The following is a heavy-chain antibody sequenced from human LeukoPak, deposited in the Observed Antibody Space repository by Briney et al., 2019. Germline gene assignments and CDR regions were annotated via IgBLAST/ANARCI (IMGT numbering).Heavy chain of an antibody. CDR1: GGSFSGYY. Sequence: SETLSLTCAVYGGSFSGYYWSWIRQPPGKGLEWIGEINHSGSTNYNPSLKSRVTISVDTSKSQFSLKLSSVTAADTAVYYCASWSYQVGYCSSTSCYTGNWFDPWGQGTLVTVSS. CDR3: ASWSYQVGYCSSTSCYTGNWFDP. D-gene: IGHD2-2*02. J-gene: IGHJ5*02. V-gene: IGHV4-34*01. CDR2: INHSGST.